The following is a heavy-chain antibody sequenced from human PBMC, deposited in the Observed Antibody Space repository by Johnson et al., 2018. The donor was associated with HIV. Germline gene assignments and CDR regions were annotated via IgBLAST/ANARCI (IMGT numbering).Heavy chain of an antibody. D-gene: IGHD7-27*01. CDR3: ASDWGSGAFDI. V-gene: IGHV3-11*04. J-gene: IGHJ3*02. Sequence: VKGRFTISRDNAKNSLYLQMNSLRAEDTAVYYCASDWGSGAFDIWGQGTMVTVSS.